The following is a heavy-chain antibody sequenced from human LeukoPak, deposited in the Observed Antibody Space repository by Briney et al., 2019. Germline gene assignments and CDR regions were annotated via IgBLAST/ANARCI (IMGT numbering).Heavy chain of an antibody. D-gene: IGHD3-9*01. CDR3: ARVDLLTGYYFFDY. Sequence: ASVKVSCKASVYTFSNYGISWVRQAPGQGLEWVGWIRGDNGNTNYAQKLQGRVTMTTDTSTSTAYMELRSLGSDETAVYYCARVDLLTGYYFFDYWGQGTLVTVSS. CDR1: VYTFSNYG. J-gene: IGHJ4*02. V-gene: IGHV1-18*01. CDR2: IRGDNGNT.